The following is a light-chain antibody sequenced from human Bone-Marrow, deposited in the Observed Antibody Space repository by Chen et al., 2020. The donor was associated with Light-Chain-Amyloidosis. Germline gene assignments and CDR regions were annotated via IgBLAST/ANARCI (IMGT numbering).Light chain of an antibody. J-gene: IGLJ3*02. Sequence: QSALTQPASVSGFPGQSITISCTGTNNDVGGHAFVSWYHRHPGKAPKFLIYEDTERASGVSNRFSGSKSVNTASLTISGLQDEDEADYYCASFAAGSTWVFGGGTSLTVL. V-gene: IGLV2-23*01. CDR2: EDT. CDR3: ASFAAGSTWV. CDR1: NNDVGGHAF.